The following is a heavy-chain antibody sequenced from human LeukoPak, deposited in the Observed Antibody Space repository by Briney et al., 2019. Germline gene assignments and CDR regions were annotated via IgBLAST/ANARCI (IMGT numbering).Heavy chain of an antibody. CDR2: IYTSGST. CDR1: GGSISSYY. D-gene: IGHD4-17*01. J-gene: IGHJ4*02. V-gene: IGHV4-4*07. Sequence: PSETLSLTCTVSGGSISSYYWSWIRQPAGKGLEWIGRIYTSGSTNYNPSLKSRVTMSVDTSKKQFSLKLSSVTAAGTAVYYCARLRGAMTPVTSDFDYWGQGTLVTASS. CDR3: ARLRGAMTPVTSDFDY.